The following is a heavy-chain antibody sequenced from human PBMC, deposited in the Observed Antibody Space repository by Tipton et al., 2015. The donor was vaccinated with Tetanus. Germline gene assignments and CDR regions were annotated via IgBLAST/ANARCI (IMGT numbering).Heavy chain of an antibody. D-gene: IGHD2-2*01. CDR2: INGHGTNT. J-gene: IGHJ4*02. Sequence: SLRLSCAGSGFNFHSYSMNWVRQAPGKGLMWVSRINGHGTNTAYADSVKGRFTVSRDNAKNTLYLQMNSLRAEDTAVYYCARDSPDILLVPAVWGQGTLVTVSS. CDR3: ARDSPDILLVPAV. CDR1: GFNFHSYS. V-gene: IGHV3-74*01.